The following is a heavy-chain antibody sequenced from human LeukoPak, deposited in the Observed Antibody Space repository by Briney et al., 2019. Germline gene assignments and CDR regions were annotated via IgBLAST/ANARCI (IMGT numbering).Heavy chain of an antibody. Sequence: GGSLRLSCAASGFTFSSYALSWVRQAPGKGLEWVSTVSGSGANTYYADSMKGRFTISRDNSTNTLYLQMNSLRAEDTAVYYCAKADGDYYDSSGSFDYWGQGTLVTVSS. V-gene: IGHV3-23*01. D-gene: IGHD3-22*01. CDR3: AKADGDYYDSSGSFDY. J-gene: IGHJ4*02. CDR2: VSGSGANT. CDR1: GFTFSSYA.